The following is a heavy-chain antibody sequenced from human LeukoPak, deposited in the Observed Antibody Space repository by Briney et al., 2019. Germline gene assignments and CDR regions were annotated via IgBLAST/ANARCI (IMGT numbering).Heavy chain of an antibody. V-gene: IGHV4-39*07. CDR1: GGSISSSSYY. Sequence: SETLSLTCTVSGGSISSSSYYWGWIRQPPGKGLEWIGSIYYSRSTYYNPSLKSRVTISVDTSKNQFSLKLSSVTAADTAVYYCARAPYSSGWYIDYWGQGTLVTVSS. CDR3: ARAPYSSGWYIDY. CDR2: IYYSRST. J-gene: IGHJ4*02. D-gene: IGHD6-19*01.